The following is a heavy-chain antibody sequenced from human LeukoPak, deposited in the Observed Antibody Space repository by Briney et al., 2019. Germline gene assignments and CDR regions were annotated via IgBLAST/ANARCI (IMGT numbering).Heavy chain of an antibody. J-gene: IGHJ4*02. CDR2: IYYSGST. CDR1: GGSISSYY. Sequence: SETLSLTCTVSGGSISSYYWSWIRQPPGKGLEWIGYIYYSGSTNYNPSLKSRVTISVDTSKNQFSLKLSSVTAADTAVYYCARNGYSGVSDYWGQGTLVTVSS. V-gene: IGHV4-59*01. CDR3: ARNGYSGVSDY. D-gene: IGHD5-24*01.